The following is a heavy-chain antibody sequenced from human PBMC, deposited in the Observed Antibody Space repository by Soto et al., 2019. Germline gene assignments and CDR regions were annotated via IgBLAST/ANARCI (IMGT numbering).Heavy chain of an antibody. CDR3: ARGWGYCSGGSCPAVI. V-gene: IGHV1-2*02. J-gene: IGHJ3*02. D-gene: IGHD2-15*01. Sequence: ASVKVSCKASGYTFTGYYMHWVRQAPGQGLEWMGWINPNSGGTNYAQKFQGRVTMTRDTSISTAYMELSRLRSDDTAVYYCARGWGYCSGGSCPAVIWGQGTMVTVSS. CDR1: GYTFTGYY. CDR2: INPNSGGT.